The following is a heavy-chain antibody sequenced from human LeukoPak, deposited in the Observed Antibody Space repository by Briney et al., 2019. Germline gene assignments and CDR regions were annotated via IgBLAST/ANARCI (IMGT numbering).Heavy chain of an antibody. CDR1: GSSFTSYW. J-gene: IGHJ5*02. D-gene: IGHD3-10*01. V-gene: IGHV5-51*01. Sequence: GASLKISCEGSGSSFTSYWIGWVRQMPGKGLEWMGIIYPGDSDTRYSPSFQGQVTISADKSISTAYLQWSSLKASDTAMYYCARHGDGYYYGSGSYSGWFDPWGQGTLVTVSS. CDR3: ARHGDGYYYGSGSYSGWFDP. CDR2: IYPGDSDT.